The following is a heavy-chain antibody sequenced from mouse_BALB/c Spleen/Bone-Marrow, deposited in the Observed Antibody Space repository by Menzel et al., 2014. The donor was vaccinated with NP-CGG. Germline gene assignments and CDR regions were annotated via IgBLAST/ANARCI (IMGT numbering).Heavy chain of an antibody. V-gene: IGHV14-3*02. CDR1: GFNIXDTY. J-gene: IGHJ2*01. CDR3: ARGGNYFYY. CDR2: IDPANGNT. Sequence: EVKVVESGAELVKPGASVKLSCTASGFNIXDTYMHWVKQRPEQGLEWIGRIDPANGNTKYDPKFQGKATITADTSSNTAYLQLSSLTSEDTAVYYCARGGNYFYYWGQGTTLTVSS.